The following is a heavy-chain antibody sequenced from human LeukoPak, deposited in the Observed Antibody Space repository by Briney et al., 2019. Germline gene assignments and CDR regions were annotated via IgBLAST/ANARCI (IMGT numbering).Heavy chain of an antibody. CDR3: AREGDWYSRSWSPFDF. Sequence: SETLSLTCTVSGGSISSSSYYWGWIRQPPGKGLEWIGTIYYSGSTYYNPSLKSRVTMSLHTSKNQFSLKLTSVTAADTAVYYCAREGDWYSRSWSPFDFWGQGTLVTVSS. CDR2: IYYSGST. CDR1: GGSISSSSYY. V-gene: IGHV4-39*07. D-gene: IGHD6-13*01. J-gene: IGHJ4*02.